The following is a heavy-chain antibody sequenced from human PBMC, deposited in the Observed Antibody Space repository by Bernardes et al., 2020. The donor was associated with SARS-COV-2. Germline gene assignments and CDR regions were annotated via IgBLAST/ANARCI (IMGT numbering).Heavy chain of an antibody. J-gene: IGHJ6*03. D-gene: IGHD2-2*01. CDR2: IKQDGSEK. CDR3: ATRGYCSSTSCYGYYYYYYMDV. CDR1: GFTFSSYW. Sequence: GGSLRLSCAASGFTFSSYWMSWVRQAPGKGLEWVANIKQDGSEKYYVDSVKGRFTISRDNAKNSLYLQMNSLRAEDTAVYYCATRGYCSSTSCYGYYYYYYMDVWGKGTTVTVSS. V-gene: IGHV3-7*02.